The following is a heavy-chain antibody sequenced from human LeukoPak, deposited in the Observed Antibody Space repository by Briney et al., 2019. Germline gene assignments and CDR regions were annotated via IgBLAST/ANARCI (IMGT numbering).Heavy chain of an antibody. Sequence: GGSLRLSCAASGFTFSTYDMNWVRQAPGKGLEWVSYISSSGSTIYYADSVEGRFTISRDNAKNSLYLQMNSLRAEDTAVYYCARDLGLWFGSIGGAFDIWGQGTMVTVSS. CDR1: GFTFSTYD. CDR3: ARDLGLWFGSIGGAFDI. D-gene: IGHD3-10*01. J-gene: IGHJ3*02. CDR2: ISSSGSTI. V-gene: IGHV3-48*03.